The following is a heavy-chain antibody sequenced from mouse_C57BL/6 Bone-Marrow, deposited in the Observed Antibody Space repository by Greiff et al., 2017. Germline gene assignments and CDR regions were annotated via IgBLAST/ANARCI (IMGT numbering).Heavy chain of an antibody. D-gene: IGHD1-1*01. CDR2: ISSGSSTI. V-gene: IGHV5-17*01. J-gene: IGHJ1*03. CDR3: ARPGGSSYGYFDV. Sequence: EVKLVESGGGLVKPGGSLKLSCAASGFTFSDYGMHWVRQAPEKGLEWVAYISSGSSTIYYADTVKGRFTISRDNAKNTLFLQMTSLRSEDTAMYYCARPGGSSYGYFDVWGTGTTVTVSS. CDR1: GFTFSDYG.